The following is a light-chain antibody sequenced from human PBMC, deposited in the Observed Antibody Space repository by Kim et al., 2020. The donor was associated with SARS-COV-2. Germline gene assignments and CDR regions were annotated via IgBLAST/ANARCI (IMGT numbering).Light chain of an antibody. J-gene: IGLJ2*01. Sequence: SSELTQDPAVSVALGQTVRITCQGDSLRSYYASWYQQKPGQAPVLVIYGKNNRPSGIPDRFSGSSSGNTASLTITGDQAEDEADYYFNSRDSSGNHPFGG. CDR3: NSRDSSGNHP. CDR2: GKN. V-gene: IGLV3-19*01. CDR1: SLRSYY.